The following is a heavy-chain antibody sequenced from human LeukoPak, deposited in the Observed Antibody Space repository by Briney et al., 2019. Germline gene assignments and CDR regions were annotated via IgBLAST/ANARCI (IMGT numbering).Heavy chain of an antibody. CDR2: IYHSGST. Sequence: SQTLSLTCTVSGGSISSGGYYWSWIRQPPGKGLEWIGYIYHSGSTYYNPSLKSRVTISVDRSKNQFSLKLSSVTAADTAVYYCARERSGSYYDFDYWGQGTLVTVSS. CDR1: GGSISSGGYY. D-gene: IGHD1-26*01. CDR3: ARERSGSYYDFDY. V-gene: IGHV4-30-2*01. J-gene: IGHJ4*02.